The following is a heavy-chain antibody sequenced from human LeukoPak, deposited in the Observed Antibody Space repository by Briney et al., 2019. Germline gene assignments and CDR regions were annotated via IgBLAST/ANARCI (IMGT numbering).Heavy chain of an antibody. CDR3: ARSRWYGGNSGPYVGFDV. Sequence: GASVTVSCQASGYIFTGYYMHGVRPAAGQGREWMGCINPNTGSTKYAQQFQGRVAMTRDTSIATVYMDLSSLTSDDAAVYFCARSRWYGGNSGPYVGFDVWGQGTLVIVSS. D-gene: IGHD4-23*01. V-gene: IGHV1-2*02. CDR2: INPNTGST. CDR1: GYIFTGYY. J-gene: IGHJ3*01.